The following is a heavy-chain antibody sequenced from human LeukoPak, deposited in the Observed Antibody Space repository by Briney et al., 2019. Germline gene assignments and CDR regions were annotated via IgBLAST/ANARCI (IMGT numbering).Heavy chain of an antibody. Sequence: GGSLRLSCAASGFTFSDYGMHWVRQAPGKGLEYVSGINFNGGSTYYANSVRGRFTISRDNSKNTLYLQMGSPSAEDMAVYYCARAITRNWNDTGSFDYWGQGTLVTVST. CDR3: ARAITRNWNDTGSFDY. CDR1: GFTFSDYG. CDR2: INFNGGST. J-gene: IGHJ4*02. V-gene: IGHV3-64*01. D-gene: IGHD1-20*01.